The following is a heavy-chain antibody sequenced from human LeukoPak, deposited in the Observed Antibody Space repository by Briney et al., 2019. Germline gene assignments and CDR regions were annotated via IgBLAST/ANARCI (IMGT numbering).Heavy chain of an antibody. V-gene: IGHV3-23*01. D-gene: IGHD4-23*01. J-gene: IGHJ4*02. Sequence: GGSLRLSCEVSGFIFSYYGMNWVRQARGKGLEWVSAISDSGDATYYADSVKGRFTISRDNSKSTLYLQMNNLRAEDTALYYCAKERGHSKPFDYWGQGTLVTVSS. CDR2: ISDSGDAT. CDR3: AKERGHSKPFDY. CDR1: GFIFSYYG.